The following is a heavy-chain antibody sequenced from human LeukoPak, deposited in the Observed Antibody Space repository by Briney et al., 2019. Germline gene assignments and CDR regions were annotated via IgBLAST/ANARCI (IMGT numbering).Heavy chain of an antibody. CDR3: ARDLLLRDYGDYTDY. CDR1: GFTFRSYA. D-gene: IGHD4-17*01. Sequence: GRSLRLSCAASGFTFRSYAMHGVRQAPGKGLEWGAVISYDGSNKYYADSVKGRFTISRDNSKNTLYLQMNSLRAEDTAVYYCARDLLLRDYGDYTDYWGQGTLVTVSS. CDR2: ISYDGSNK. J-gene: IGHJ4*02. V-gene: IGHV3-30*04.